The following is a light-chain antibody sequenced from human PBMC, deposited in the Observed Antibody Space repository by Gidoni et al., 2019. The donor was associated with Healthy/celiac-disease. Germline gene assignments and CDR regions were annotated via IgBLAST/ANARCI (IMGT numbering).Light chain of an antibody. CDR1: NMGSKS. V-gene: IGLV3-21*04. Sequence: YVLHQPPSASVAPGTPARITLGGNNMGSKSVRWYQQKPGQSPVLVLYYDSDRPSGIPERFSVSNSGNTATLTISRVEAGDEADYYCQVWDSSSDHPNYVFGTGTKVTVL. J-gene: IGLJ1*01. CDR2: YDS. CDR3: QVWDSSSDHPNYV.